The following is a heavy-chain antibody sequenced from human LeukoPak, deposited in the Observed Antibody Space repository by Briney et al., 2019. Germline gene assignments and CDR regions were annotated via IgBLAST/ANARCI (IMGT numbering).Heavy chain of an antibody. V-gene: IGHV1-2*02. CDR1: GYTFTGYY. J-gene: IGHJ4*02. CDR3: ARVSGYCSSTSCYTKYTFDY. CDR2: INPNSGGT. Sequence: ASVKVSCKASGYTFTGYYMHWVRQAPGQGREWMGWINPNSGGTNYAQKFQGRVTMTRDTSISTAYMELSRLRSDDTAVYYCARVSGYCSSTSCYTKYTFDYWGQGTLVTVSS. D-gene: IGHD2-2*02.